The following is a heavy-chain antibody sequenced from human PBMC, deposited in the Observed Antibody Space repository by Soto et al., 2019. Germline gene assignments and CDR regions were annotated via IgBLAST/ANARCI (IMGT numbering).Heavy chain of an antibody. CDR2: ISAYNGNT. D-gene: IGHD2-2*01. CDR3: ARVPATYQPGVGFDY. CDR1: GYTFTSYG. Sequence: QVQLVQSGAEVKKPGASVKVSCKASGYTFTSYGISWVRQAPGQGLEWMGWISAYNGNTNYAQKLQGRVTMTTDTSTSTAYMELRSLRSDDTAVYCCARVPATYQPGVGFDYWGQGTLVTVSS. J-gene: IGHJ4*02. V-gene: IGHV1-18*01.